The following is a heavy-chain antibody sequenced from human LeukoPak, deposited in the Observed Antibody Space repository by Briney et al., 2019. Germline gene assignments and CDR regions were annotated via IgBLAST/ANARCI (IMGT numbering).Heavy chain of an antibody. CDR2: TYYRYKWYN. Sequence: SQTLSLTRAISGDSVSSNSAAWNWIRQSPSRGLEWLGRTYYRYKWYNDYAVSVKSRITLNPDTSKNQFSLHLNSVTTEDKAVYYCARDAEGGQWLVEWGQGTLVTVSS. V-gene: IGHV6-1*01. CDR3: ARDAEGGQWLVE. J-gene: IGHJ4*02. D-gene: IGHD6-19*01. CDR1: GDSVSSNSAA.